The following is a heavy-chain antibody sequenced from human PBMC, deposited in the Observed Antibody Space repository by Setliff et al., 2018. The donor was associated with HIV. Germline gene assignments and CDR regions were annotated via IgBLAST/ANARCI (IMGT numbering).Heavy chain of an antibody. D-gene: IGHD3-10*01. CDR2: INWNSVSR. J-gene: IGHJ6*02. CDR1: GFTFDDYA. CDR3: VRGSGSDLQNAMDV. Sequence: PGGSLRLSCEASGFTFDDYAMHWGRQAPGKGLEWVAGINWNSVSRAYADSVKGRFTISRDNAKNMLYLQMNSLSADDTAVYYCVRGSGSDLQNAMDVWGQGTTVTVSS. V-gene: IGHV3-9*01.